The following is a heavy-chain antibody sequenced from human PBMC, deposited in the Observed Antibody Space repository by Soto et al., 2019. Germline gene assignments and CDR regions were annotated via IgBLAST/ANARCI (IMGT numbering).Heavy chain of an antibody. D-gene: IGHD4-17*01. J-gene: IGHJ4*02. CDR1: GVSISSYY. V-gene: IGHV4-4*07. Sequence: XETLSLTCTVCGVSISSYYWSWIRQPAGKGLEWIGRIYTSGSTNYNPSLKSRVTMSVDTSKNQFSLKLSSVTAADTAVYYCARAHYGGNRAFDYWGQGTMVTVSS. CDR3: ARAHYGGNRAFDY. CDR2: IYTSGST.